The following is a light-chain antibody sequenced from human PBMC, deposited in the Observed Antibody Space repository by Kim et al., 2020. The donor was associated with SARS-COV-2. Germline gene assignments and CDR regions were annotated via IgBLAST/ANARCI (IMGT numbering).Light chain of an antibody. CDR3: SSYAGSNNWV. V-gene: IGLV2-8*01. CDR2: EVS. Sequence: GQSFTISCTGTSSDVGDYNYVSWYQQHPGKAPKLMIYEVSQRPSGVPDRFSGSKSGNTASLTVSGLQSEDEADYYCSSYAGSNNWVFGGGTQLTVL. CDR1: SSDVGDYNY. J-gene: IGLJ3*02.